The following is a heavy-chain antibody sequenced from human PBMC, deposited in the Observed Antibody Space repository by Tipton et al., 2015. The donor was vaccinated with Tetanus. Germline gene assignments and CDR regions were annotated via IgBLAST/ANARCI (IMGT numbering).Heavy chain of an antibody. CDR2: IMPIYGTT. Sequence: QSGAEVKKPGSSVKVSCKASGGTFSTYTLTWVRQAPGQGLEWMGVIMPIYGTTTYAQKFQDRLTITADKSTDTAYMELSSLTSADTAQYFCARYSSDWSLPYGMDVWGQGTTVTVSS. J-gene: IGHJ6*02. D-gene: IGHD6-19*01. V-gene: IGHV1-69*06. CDR1: GGTFSTYT. CDR3: ARYSSDWSLPYGMDV.